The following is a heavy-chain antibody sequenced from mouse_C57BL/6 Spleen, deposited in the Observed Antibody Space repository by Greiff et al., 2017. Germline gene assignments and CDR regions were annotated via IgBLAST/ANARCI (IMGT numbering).Heavy chain of an antibody. CDR2: ISYDGSN. CDR3: ARDQGAMDY. V-gene: IGHV3-6*01. CDR1: GYSITSGYY. Sequence: EVQLMESGPGLVKPSQSLSLTCSVTGYSITSGYYWNWIRQFPGNKLEWMGYISYDGSNNYNTSFKNRISITRDTSKNQFFLKLNSVTTEDTATYYCARDQGAMDYWGQGTSVTVSS. J-gene: IGHJ4*01.